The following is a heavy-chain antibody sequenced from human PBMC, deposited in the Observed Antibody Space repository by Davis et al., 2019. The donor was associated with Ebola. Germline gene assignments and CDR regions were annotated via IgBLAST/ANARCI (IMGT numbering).Heavy chain of an antibody. Sequence: SQTLSLTCAVYVGSFSGYYWSWVRQPPEEGLEWIGEINHSGSPKYNPSLMSRATISADTSKNQFSLKLRSLTAADTAVYFCARGAHCSGGSCSTSIYYYYGMDVWGQGTSVTVSS. J-gene: IGHJ6*02. CDR3: ARGAHCSGGSCSTSIYYYYGMDV. CDR2: INHSGSP. D-gene: IGHD2-15*01. V-gene: IGHV4-34*01. CDR1: VGSFSGYY.